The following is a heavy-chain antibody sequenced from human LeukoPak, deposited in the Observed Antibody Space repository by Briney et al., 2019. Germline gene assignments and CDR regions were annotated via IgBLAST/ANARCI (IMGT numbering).Heavy chain of an antibody. CDR2: INPYNGNT. J-gene: IGHJ3*02. D-gene: IGHD3-22*01. V-gene: IGHV1-18*01. CDR1: GYTFSTYG. CDR3: ARQITMIVVVINDAFDI. Sequence: WASVKVSCKASGYTFSTYGISWVRQAPGQGLEWMGWINPYNGNTNYAQKLQGRVTMTTDTSTSTAYMELRSLRSDDTAVYYCARQITMIVVVINDAFDIWGQGTKVTVSS.